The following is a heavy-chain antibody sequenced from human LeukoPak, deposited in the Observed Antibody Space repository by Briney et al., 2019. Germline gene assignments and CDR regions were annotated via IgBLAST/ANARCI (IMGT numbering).Heavy chain of an antibody. CDR3: AKNQWIIPRYFDS. CDR1: GFTFSSHA. J-gene: IGHJ4*02. D-gene: IGHD5-12*01. CDR2: ISASAGSS. Sequence: GGSLRLSCEASGFTFSSHAMSWLRQAPGKGLEWVSDISASAGSSNYVDSVKGRFTISRDNSKNILFLQMNSLTAEDTAVYYCAKNQWIIPRYFDSWGQGTLVTVSS. V-gene: IGHV3-23*01.